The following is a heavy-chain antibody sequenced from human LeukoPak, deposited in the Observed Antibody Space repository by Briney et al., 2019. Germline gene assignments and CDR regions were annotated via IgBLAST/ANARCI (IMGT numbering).Heavy chain of an antibody. CDR1: GGSISSSSYY. J-gene: IGHJ4*02. V-gene: IGHV4-39*01. CDR3: ARQPQRLVGYYFDY. D-gene: IGHD1-26*01. CDR2: IYYRGST. Sequence: PSETLSLTCNVPGGSISSSSYYWGWIRQPPGKRLEWIGSIYYRGSTYYNQSLKSRVTISVDTSKNQFSLKLSSVTAADTAVYYCARQPQRLVGYYFDYWGQGTLVTVSS.